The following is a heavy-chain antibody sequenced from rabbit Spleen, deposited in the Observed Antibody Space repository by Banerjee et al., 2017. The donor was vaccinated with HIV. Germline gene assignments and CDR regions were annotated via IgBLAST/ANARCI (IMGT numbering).Heavy chain of an antibody. CDR2: IYAGTSGTT. D-gene: IGHD2-1*01. Sequence: QEQLVESGGGLVQPEGSLTLTCTASGFSFSSNYYINWVRQAPGKGLEWITCIYAGTSGTTYYATWAKGRFTISKTSSTTVTLQMTSLTAADTATYFCARDSYDDYGDYWGSYDFNLWGQGTLVTVS. V-gene: IGHV1S45*01. J-gene: IGHJ4*01. CDR1: GFSFSSNYY. CDR3: ARDSYDDYGDYWGSYDFNL.